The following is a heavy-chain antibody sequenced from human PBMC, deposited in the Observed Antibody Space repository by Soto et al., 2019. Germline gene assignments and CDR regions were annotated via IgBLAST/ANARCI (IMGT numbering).Heavy chain of an antibody. CDR2: IYPGDSDT. D-gene: IGHD3-9*01. J-gene: IGHJ6*02. CDR3: AREGYDILTGYYKTYYYYGMDV. Sequence: PGESLKISCKGSGYSFTSYWIGWVRQMPGKGLEWMGIIYPGDSDTRYSPSFQGQVTISADKSISTAYLQWSSLKASDTAMCYCAREGYDILTGYYKTYYYYGMDVWGQGTTVTV. CDR1: GYSFTSYW. V-gene: IGHV5-51*01.